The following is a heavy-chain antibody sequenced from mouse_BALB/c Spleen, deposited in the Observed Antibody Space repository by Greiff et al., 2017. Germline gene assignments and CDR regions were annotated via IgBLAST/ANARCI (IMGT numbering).Heavy chain of an antibody. Sequence: VQLQQSGAELMKPGASVKISCKATGYTFSSYWIEWVKQRPGHGLEWIGEILPGSGSTDYNEKFKGKATFTADTSSNTAYMQLSSLTSEDSAVYYCARSGTTVVDWYFDVWGAGTTVTVSS. CDR3: ARSGTTVVDWYFDV. CDR1: GYTFSSYW. D-gene: IGHD1-1*01. CDR2: ILPGSGST. V-gene: IGHV1-9*01. J-gene: IGHJ1*01.